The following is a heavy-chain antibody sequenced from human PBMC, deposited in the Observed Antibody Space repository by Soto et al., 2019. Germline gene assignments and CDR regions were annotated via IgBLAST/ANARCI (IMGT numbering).Heavy chain of an antibody. CDR1: GGTFSSYT. CDR2: IIAYLGIT. J-gene: IGHJ4*02. V-gene: IGHV1-18*01. D-gene: IGHD1-7*01. CDR3: ARAITGTTGFLRDYFAY. Sequence: ASVKVSCKASGGTFSSYTISWVRQAPGQGLEWMGRIIAYLGITNYAQKLQGRVTMTTDTSTSTAYMELRSLRSDDTAVYYCARAITGTTGFLRDYFAYWGQGTLVTVSS.